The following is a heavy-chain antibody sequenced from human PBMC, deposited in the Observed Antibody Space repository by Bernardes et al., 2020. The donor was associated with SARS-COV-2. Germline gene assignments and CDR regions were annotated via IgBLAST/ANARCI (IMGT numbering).Heavy chain of an antibody. Sequence: ASVKVSCKVSGYTLSDLSMHWVRQAPGKGLEWMGSFDPEDGEVVYAQKFLGRVTMTADTSTYTSYMELSSLRSDDTAVYYCTTSLSLTVVVYAFDIWGQGTTVIVSS. CDR2: FDPEDGEV. J-gene: IGHJ3*02. CDR3: TTSLSLTVVVYAFDI. CDR1: GYTLSDLS. D-gene: IGHD3-22*01. V-gene: IGHV1-24*01.